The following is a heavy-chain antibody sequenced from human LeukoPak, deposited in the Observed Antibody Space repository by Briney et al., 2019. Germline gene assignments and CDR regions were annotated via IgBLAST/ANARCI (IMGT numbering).Heavy chain of an antibody. J-gene: IGHJ3*02. CDR3: ASATTYCGADCYPLDAFDI. CDR2: INPNSCGT. Sequence: GASVKVSCKASGYTFTGYYMHWVRQAPGQGLDWMGWINPNSCGTNYAQKFLGRITMTRDTSISTAYMELSRLRSDDTAVYYCASATTYCGADCYPLDAFDIWGQGTMVTVSS. V-gene: IGHV1-2*02. CDR1: GYTFTGYY. D-gene: IGHD2-21*02.